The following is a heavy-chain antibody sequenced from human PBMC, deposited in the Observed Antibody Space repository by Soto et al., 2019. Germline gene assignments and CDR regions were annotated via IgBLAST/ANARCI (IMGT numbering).Heavy chain of an antibody. V-gene: IGHV4-59*01. CDR2: IYYSGST. Sequence: QVQLQESGPGLVKPSETLSLTCTVSGGSISSYYWSWIRQPPGKGLEWIGYIYYSGSTNYNPSLKSRVTISVDTSKNQFSLKLSSVTAADTAVYYCARVGLVPADYGDYDHAFDIWGQGTMVTVSS. J-gene: IGHJ3*02. D-gene: IGHD4-17*01. CDR3: ARVGLVPADYGDYDHAFDI. CDR1: GGSISSYY.